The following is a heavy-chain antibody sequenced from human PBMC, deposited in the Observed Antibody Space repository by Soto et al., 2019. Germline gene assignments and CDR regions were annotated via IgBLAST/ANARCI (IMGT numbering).Heavy chain of an antibody. D-gene: IGHD6-6*01. J-gene: IGHJ6*02. CDR3: ARGQLVQYHDYYGMDV. CDR2: INAGNGNT. CDR1: GYTFTDYA. Sequence: QVQLVQSGAEEKKPGASVKVSCKAYGYTFTDYAIHWVRQAPGQWLEWMGWINAGNGNTKYSQRFQGRVAITMDTSASTSYMELSSLRSEDTAMYYCARGQLVQYHDYYGMDVRGQGTTVIVSS. V-gene: IGHV1-3*05.